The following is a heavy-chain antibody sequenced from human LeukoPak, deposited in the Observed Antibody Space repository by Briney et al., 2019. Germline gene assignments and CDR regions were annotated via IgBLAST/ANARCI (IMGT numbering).Heavy chain of an antibody. CDR3: AREEASFGEHDY. V-gene: IGHV1-2*02. CDR1: GYSFTGYY. J-gene: IGHJ4*02. Sequence: ASVKVSCKASGYSFTGYYLHWVRQAPGQGLEWMGWINPNTGGTKYAQKFQGRVTMTRDMSTSTVYMELSSLRSEDTAVYYCAREEASFGEHDYWGQGTLVTVSS. CDR2: INPNTGGT. D-gene: IGHD3-10*01.